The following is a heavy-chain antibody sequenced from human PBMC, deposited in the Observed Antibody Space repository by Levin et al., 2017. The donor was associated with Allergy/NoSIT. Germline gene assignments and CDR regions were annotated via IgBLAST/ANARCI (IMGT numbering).Heavy chain of an antibody. D-gene: IGHD2-2*01. J-gene: IGHJ4*02. Sequence: GGSLRPSCVASGFTFSSYSMNWVRQAPGKGLQWVSYISTSSSTIYYADSVKGRFTISRDNAKNSLYLQMNSLRDEDTAVYYCARDRYCSSSSCYADFDYWGQGTLVTVSS. CDR1: GFTFSSYS. CDR2: ISTSSSTI. V-gene: IGHV3-48*02. CDR3: ARDRYCSSSSCYADFDY.